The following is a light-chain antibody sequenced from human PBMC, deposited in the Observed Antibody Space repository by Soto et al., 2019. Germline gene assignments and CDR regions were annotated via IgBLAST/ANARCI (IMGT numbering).Light chain of an antibody. CDR3: ATWDDSLNGYV. Sequence: QSVLTQPPSVSGTPAQRVTISCSGSSSNIGSNTVNWYQQLPGTAPRLLIYSNNQRPSGVPDRFSGSKSGTSASLAISGLQSEAEADYYCATWDDSLNGYVFGTGTKLTVL. J-gene: IGLJ1*01. CDR1: SSNIGSNT. CDR2: SNN. V-gene: IGLV1-44*01.